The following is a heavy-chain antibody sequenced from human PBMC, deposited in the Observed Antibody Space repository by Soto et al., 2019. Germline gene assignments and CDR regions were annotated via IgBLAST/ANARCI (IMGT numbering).Heavy chain of an antibody. CDR2: IYWDDDK. Sequence: QITLKKSGPTLVKPTQTLTLTCTFSGFSLSTSGVGVGWIRQPPGKALEWHALIYWDDDKRYSPSLKSRLTITKDTSKNQVVLTMTNMDPVDTATYYCAHRLRTWGPYLGAEYFQHWGQGTLVTVSS. J-gene: IGHJ1*01. CDR3: AHRLRTWGPYLGAEYFQH. V-gene: IGHV2-5*02. CDR1: GFSLSTSGVG. D-gene: IGHD7-27*01.